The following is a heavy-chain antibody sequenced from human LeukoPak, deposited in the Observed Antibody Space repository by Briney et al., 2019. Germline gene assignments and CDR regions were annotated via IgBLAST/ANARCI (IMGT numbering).Heavy chain of an antibody. CDR1: GFTFSSYS. D-gene: IGHD6-6*01. CDR2: ISSSSSYM. Sequence: GGSLRLSCAASGFTFSSYSMNWVRQAPGKGLEWVSSISSSSSYMYYADSVKGRFTISRDNAKNSLFLQMNSLRPEDTAVYYCERDGSSSVNDFDYWGQGTLVTVSS. CDR3: ERDGSSSVNDFDY. J-gene: IGHJ4*02. V-gene: IGHV3-21*01.